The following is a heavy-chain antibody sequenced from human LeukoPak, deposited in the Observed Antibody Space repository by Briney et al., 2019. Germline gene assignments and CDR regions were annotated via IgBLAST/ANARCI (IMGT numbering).Heavy chain of an antibody. CDR1: GYTFTGYY. CDR3: ARDVQDIVVVPAANYYYYYMDV. CDR2: INPNSGGT. V-gene: IGHV1-2*02. D-gene: IGHD2-2*01. J-gene: IGHJ6*03. Sequence: ASVKVSCKASGYTFTGYYMHWVRQAPGQGLEWMGWINPNSGGTNYAQKFQGRVTMTRDTSISTAYMELSRLRSDDTAVYYCARDVQDIVVVPAANYYYYYMDVWGKGTTVTVSS.